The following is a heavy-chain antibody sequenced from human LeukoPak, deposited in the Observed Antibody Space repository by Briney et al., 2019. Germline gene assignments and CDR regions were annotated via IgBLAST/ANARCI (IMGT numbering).Heavy chain of an antibody. CDR2: LYSGGST. J-gene: IGHJ6*03. V-gene: IGHV3-53*01. D-gene: IGHD3-10*01. CDR3: ARGARLTMVRGVIRYYYMDV. CDR1: GFTVSSNY. Sequence: PGGSLRLSCAASGFTVSSNYMSEVHPAPAKGLAWVSVLYSGGSTYYADSVKGRFTISRDNSKNTLYLQMNILRAEDTAVYFCARGARLTMVRGVIRYYYMDVWGKGTTVTISS.